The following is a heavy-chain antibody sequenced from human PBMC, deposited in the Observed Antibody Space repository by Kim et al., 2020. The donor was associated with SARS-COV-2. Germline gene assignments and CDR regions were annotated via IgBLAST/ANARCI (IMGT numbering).Heavy chain of an antibody. CDR2: ISYDGSNK. CDR1: GFTFSSYA. J-gene: IGHJ3*02. V-gene: IGHV3-30*04. CDR3: ARDRSLDYGRNEHAFDI. D-gene: IGHD3-10*01. Sequence: GGSLRLSCAASGFTFSSYAMHWVRQAPGKGLEWVAIISYDGSNKYYADSVKGRFTISRDNSKNTLYLQMNSLRAEDTAVYYCARDRSLDYGRNEHAFDIWGQGTMVTVSS.